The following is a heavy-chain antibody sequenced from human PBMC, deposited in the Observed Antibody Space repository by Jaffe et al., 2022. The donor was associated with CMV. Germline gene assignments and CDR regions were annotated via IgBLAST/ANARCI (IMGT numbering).Heavy chain of an antibody. Sequence: EVQLVQSGAEVKKPGESLKISCQTAGYSFTNSWIAWVRQMPGKGLEWMGIIFPGDSDTRYSPSFQGQVTISADKSISTAYLQWSTLKASDTAMYYCARRSGGLVAAASFDYWGQGTLVTVSS. CDR3: ARRSGGLVAAASFDY. CDR2: IFPGDSDT. CDR1: GYSFTNSW. V-gene: IGHV5-51*01. D-gene: IGHD2-2*01. J-gene: IGHJ4*02.